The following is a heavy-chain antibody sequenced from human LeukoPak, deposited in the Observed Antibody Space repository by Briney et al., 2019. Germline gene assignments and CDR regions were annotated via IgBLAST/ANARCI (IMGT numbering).Heavy chain of an antibody. CDR2: ISSSSSTI. CDR3: ARDLGATTCGAFDI. CDR1: GFTFSSYS. V-gene: IGHV3-48*04. D-gene: IGHD1-26*01. J-gene: IGHJ3*02. Sequence: GGSLRLSCAASGFTFSSYSMNCVRQAPGKGLEWVSYISSSSSTIYYADSVKGRFTISRDNAKNSLYLQMNSLRAEDTAVYYCARDLGATTCGAFDIWGQGTMVTVSS.